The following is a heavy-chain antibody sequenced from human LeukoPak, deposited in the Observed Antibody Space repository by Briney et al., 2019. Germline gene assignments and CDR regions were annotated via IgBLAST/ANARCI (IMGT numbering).Heavy chain of an antibody. CDR1: GFIVSSNY. CDR3: AKSSGSLCCFDY. CDR2: FYSGGST. Sequence: GGSLRLSCAASGFIVSSNYMSWVRQARGKGVEWGSVFYSGGSTYYPESVEGRFTISRDSSNGTLYLQMNSLRAEDTAVYYCAKSSGSLCCFDYWGQGTLVTVSS. V-gene: IGHV3-53*01. J-gene: IGHJ4*02. D-gene: IGHD1-26*01.